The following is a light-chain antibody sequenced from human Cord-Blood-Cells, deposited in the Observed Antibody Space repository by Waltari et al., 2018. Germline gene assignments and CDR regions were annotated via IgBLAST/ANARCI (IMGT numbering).Light chain of an antibody. CDR3: QAWDSSTPAVV. CDR1: KLGDKY. CDR2: QDS. Sequence: SYELTQPPSVSVSPGQTASITCSGDKLGDKYACWYQQKQGQSPVLVIYQDSKRPSGIPERFSGSNSGNTATLNISGTQAMDEADYYCQAWDSSTPAVVFGGGTKLTVL. V-gene: IGLV3-1*01. J-gene: IGLJ2*01.